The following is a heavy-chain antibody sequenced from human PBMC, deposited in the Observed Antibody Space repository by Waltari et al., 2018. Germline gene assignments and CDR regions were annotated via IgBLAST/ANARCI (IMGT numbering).Heavy chain of an antibody. J-gene: IGHJ4*02. CDR1: GDSMSSSDC. Sequence: QLQLQESGPGLVKPSGTLSLTCTVSGDSMSSSDCWSWVRQPPGKGLEWRGKVRGDGRSNYHPSFASRVTVSLDTYNNQFTLKVTSATAADTAVYYCARDRGRGIYLDSWGPGTLVTVSP. CDR2: VRGDGRS. D-gene: IGHD2-15*01. CDR3: ARDRGRGIYLDS. V-gene: IGHV4-4*02.